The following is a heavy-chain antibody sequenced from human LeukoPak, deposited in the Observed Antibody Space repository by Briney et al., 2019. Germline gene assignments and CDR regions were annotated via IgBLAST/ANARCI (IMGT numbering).Heavy chain of an antibody. CDR3: AKTTVYSSSWYYFDY. J-gene: IGHJ4*02. V-gene: IGHV3-30*18. D-gene: IGHD6-13*01. CDR1: GFTFSSYG. CDR2: ISYEGSNK. Sequence: GRSLRLSCAASGFTFSSYGMHWVRQAPGRGLEWVAVISYEGSNKYYADSVKGRFTISRDNSKNTLYLQMNSLRAEDTAVYYCAKTTVYSSSWYYFDYWGQGTLVTVSS.